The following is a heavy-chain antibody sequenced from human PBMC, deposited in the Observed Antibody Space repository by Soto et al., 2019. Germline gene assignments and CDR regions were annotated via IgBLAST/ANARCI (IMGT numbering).Heavy chain of an antibody. D-gene: IGHD6-13*01. CDR3: ARDLSIAAAGVNWFDP. Sequence: GSLRLSCAASGFTFSSYEMNWVRQAPGKGLEWVSYISSSGSTIYYADSVKGRFTISRDNAKNSLYLQMNSLRAEDTAVYYCARDLSIAAAGVNWFDPWGQGTLVTVS. V-gene: IGHV3-48*03. J-gene: IGHJ5*02. CDR2: ISSSGSTI. CDR1: GFTFSSYE.